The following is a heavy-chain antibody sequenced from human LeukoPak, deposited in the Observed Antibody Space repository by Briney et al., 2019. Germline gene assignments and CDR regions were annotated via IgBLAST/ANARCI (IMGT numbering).Heavy chain of an antibody. V-gene: IGHV3-13*01. CDR3: ARVLTVRSGGYDAFDI. D-gene: IGHD6-25*01. J-gene: IGHJ3*02. CDR1: GFTVSSNY. CDR2: IDTAGDT. Sequence: PGGSLRLSCAASGFTVSSNYMSWVRQATGKGLEWVSAIDTAGDTYYPGSVKGRFTISRENAKNSLYLQMNTLRAGDTAAYYCARVLTVRSGGYDAFDIWGQGTMVTVSS.